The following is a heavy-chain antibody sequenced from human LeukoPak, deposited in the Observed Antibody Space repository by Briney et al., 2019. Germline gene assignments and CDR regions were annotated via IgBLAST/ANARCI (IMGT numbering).Heavy chain of an antibody. CDR1: GYTFTSYG. Sequence: GASVKVSCKASGYTFTSYGISWVRQAPGQGLEWMGWISAYNGNTNYAQKLQGRVTMTTDTSTSTAYMELRSLRSDDTAVYYCARGVQHFYGSGSYYNPPNTYYYYYMDVWGKGTTVTVSS. J-gene: IGHJ6*03. CDR2: ISAYNGNT. D-gene: IGHD3-10*01. V-gene: IGHV1-18*01. CDR3: ARGVQHFYGSGSYYNPPNTYYYYYMDV.